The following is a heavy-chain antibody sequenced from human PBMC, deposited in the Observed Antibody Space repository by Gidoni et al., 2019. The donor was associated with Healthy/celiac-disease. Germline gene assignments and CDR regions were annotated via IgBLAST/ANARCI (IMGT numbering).Heavy chain of an antibody. J-gene: IGHJ3*02. V-gene: IGHV4-30-2*01. CDR3: ARARHDYGDAFDI. Sequence: HSGSTYYNPSLKSRVTISVDRSKNQFSLKLSSVTAADTAVFYCARARHDYGDAFDIWGQGTMVTVSS. CDR2: HSGST. D-gene: IGHD4-17*01.